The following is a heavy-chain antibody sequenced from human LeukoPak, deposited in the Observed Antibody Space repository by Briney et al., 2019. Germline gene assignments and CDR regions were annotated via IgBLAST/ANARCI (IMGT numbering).Heavy chain of an antibody. J-gene: IGHJ4*02. V-gene: IGHV4-4*07. CDR3: RGRNTFGFDY. Sequence: SETLSLTCTVSGGSISSYYWSWIRQPAGKGLEGIGRIYTSGSTNYNPSLKSRVTMSVDTSKNQFSLKLSSVTAADTAVYYCRGRNTFGFDYWGQGTLVTVSS. CDR2: IYTSGST. CDR1: GGSISSYY. D-gene: IGHD1-26*01.